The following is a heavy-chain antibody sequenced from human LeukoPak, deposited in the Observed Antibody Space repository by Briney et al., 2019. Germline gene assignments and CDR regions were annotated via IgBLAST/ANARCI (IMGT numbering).Heavy chain of an antibody. CDR1: GFTFSSYW. CDR2: IKQDGSEK. V-gene: IGHV3-7*01. J-gene: IGHJ4*02. CDR3: ARDRTVSGSGSYCAY. Sequence: GGSLRLPCAASGFTFSSYWMSWVRQAPGKGLEWVANIKQDGSEKYYVDSVKGRFTISRDNAKNSLYLQMNSLRAEDTAVYYCARDRTVSGSGSYCAYWGQGTLVTVSS. D-gene: IGHD3-10*01.